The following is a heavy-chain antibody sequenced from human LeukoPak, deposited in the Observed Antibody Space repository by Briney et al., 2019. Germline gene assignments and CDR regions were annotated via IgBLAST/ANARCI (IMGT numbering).Heavy chain of an antibody. CDR1: GYNFSTNG. Sequence: GGSLRLSCAAYGYNFSTNGMHWVRQAPGKGLEWVSHINDRGNRIYYADSVKGRFTISRDIAKNSLYLLVRSLRNENTSVYYCDRDFKWSFDSWGQGILVTVSS. D-gene: IGHD1-26*01. J-gene: IGHJ4*02. CDR3: DRDFKWSFDS. CDR2: INDRGNRI. V-gene: IGHV3-48*02.